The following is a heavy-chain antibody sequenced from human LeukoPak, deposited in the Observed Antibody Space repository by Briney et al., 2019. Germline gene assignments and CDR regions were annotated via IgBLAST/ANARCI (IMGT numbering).Heavy chain of an antibody. D-gene: IGHD6-6*01. V-gene: IGHV4-61*02. Sequence: SETLSLTCTVSGGSISSGSYYWSWIRQPAGKGLEWIGRIYTSGSTNCNPSLKSRVTISVDTSKNQFSLKLSSVTAADTAVYYCARATYPTSSSDDYWGQGTLVTVSS. CDR3: ARATYPTSSSDDY. CDR1: GGSISSGSYY. J-gene: IGHJ4*02. CDR2: IYTSGST.